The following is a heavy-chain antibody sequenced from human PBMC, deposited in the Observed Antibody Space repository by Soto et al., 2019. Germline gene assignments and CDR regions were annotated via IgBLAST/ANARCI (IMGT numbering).Heavy chain of an antibody. Sequence: PGGSLRLSCAASGFTFSSYWMHWVRQAPGKGLVWVSHINSDGSSTTYADSVKGRFTISRDNAKNTLYLQMNSLRAEDTALYYCARSVSPTRKSYDPWGQGTLVTVSS. J-gene: IGHJ5*02. D-gene: IGHD4-17*01. CDR2: INSDGSST. CDR3: ARSVSPTRKSYDP. V-gene: IGHV3-74*01. CDR1: GFTFSSYW.